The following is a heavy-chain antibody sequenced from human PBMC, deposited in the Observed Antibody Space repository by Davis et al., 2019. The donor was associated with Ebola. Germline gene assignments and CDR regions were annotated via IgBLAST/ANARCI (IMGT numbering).Heavy chain of an antibody. J-gene: IGHJ4*02. CDR3: AKSFEWDSLYYPLDE. V-gene: IGHV3-30*18. D-gene: IGHD3-9*01. CDR1: GFTFSNYA. Sequence: GGSLRLSCVASGFTFSNYAMHWVRQAPGKGLEWVAVISYDVSNIHYADYVKGRFTISRDNSENTLSLQMSSLRAEDTAVYYCAKSFEWDSLYYPLDEWGQGTLVTVSS. CDR2: ISYDVSNI.